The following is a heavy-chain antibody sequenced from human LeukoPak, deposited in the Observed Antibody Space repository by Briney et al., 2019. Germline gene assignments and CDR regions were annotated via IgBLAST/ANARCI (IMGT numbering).Heavy chain of an antibody. CDR2: MNPNSGNT. J-gene: IGHJ5*02. CDR3: ARGPGYCSSTSCYTVWFDP. CDR1: GYTFTSYD. V-gene: IGHV1-8*01. Sequence: GASVKVSCKASGYTFTSYDINWVRQATGQGLEWMGWMNPNSGNTGYAQKFQGRVTMTRNTSISTAYMELSSLRSEDTAVYYCARGPGYCSSTSCYTVWFDPWGQGTLVTVSS. D-gene: IGHD2-2*02.